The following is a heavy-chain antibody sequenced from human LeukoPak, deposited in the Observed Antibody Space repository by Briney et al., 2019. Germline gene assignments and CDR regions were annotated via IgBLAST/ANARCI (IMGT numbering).Heavy chain of an antibody. CDR1: GFTFSSYA. Sequence: GWSLRLSCAASGFTFSSYAMSWVRQAPGKGLEWVSGISGSGGSTYYADSVKGRFTISRDNSKNTLFLQMKSLRAEDTAVYYCAKRHNAGIAAGGYFDFWGQGSLVAVSS. CDR3: AKRHNAGIAAGGYFDF. V-gene: IGHV3-23*01. D-gene: IGHD6-13*01. CDR2: ISGSGGST. J-gene: IGHJ4*02.